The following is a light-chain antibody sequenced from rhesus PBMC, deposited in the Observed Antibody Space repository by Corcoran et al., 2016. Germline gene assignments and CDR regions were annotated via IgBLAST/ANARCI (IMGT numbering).Light chain of an antibody. CDR3: SSYASSSAVI. CDR2: EVS. CDR1: SSDIGGYNR. V-gene: IGLV2-13*02. J-gene: IGLJ1*01. Sequence: QAALTQSPSVSGSPGQSVTISCTGTSSDIGGYNRVTWYQQHPGKAPKLMIYEVSKRPSGVSDRFSGSKSGNTASLTISGLQAEDDADYYFSSYASSSAVIFGAGTRLTVL.